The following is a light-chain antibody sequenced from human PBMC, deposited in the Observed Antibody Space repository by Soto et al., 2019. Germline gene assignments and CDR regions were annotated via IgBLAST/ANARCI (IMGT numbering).Light chain of an antibody. CDR3: QQSNNWPYT. J-gene: IGKJ2*01. Sequence: EIGVTQSPATLSVAPGGRVTLSCRAGQSVCVHLAWYQQRPGQASRPLVYGASTRATGIPARFNGSGSGTEFTLTISSLQSEDFAVYYCQQSNNWPYTFGQGTKLDIK. CDR2: GAS. CDR1: QSVCVH. V-gene: IGKV3-15*01.